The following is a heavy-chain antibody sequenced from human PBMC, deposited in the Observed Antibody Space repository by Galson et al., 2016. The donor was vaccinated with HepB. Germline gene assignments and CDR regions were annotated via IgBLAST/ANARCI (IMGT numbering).Heavy chain of an antibody. CDR2: INPSGGYT. CDR1: GYTFTFYY. D-gene: IGHD4-23*01. CDR3: ARVKGGNSYKDVFDI. J-gene: IGHJ3*02. V-gene: IGHV1-46*01. Sequence: KVSCTASGYTFTFYYMYCVRQAPGQGLEWMGIINPSGGYTSYAQKLQGRVTMTTDTSTSTVHMELSGLRSDDTAVYYCARVKGGNSYKDVFDIWGQGTLVTVSS.